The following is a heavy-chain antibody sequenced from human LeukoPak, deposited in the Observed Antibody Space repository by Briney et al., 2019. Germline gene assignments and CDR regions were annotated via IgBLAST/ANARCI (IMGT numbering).Heavy chain of an antibody. D-gene: IGHD3-22*01. Sequence: ASVKVSCKASGYTFTSYGISWVRQAPGQGLEWMGWISAYNGNTNYAQKLQGRVTMTTDTSTSTAYMELRSLRSDDTAVYYCARDQGGSGYPGPFDYWGQGTLVTVSS. CDR3: ARDQGGSGYPGPFDY. CDR1: GYTFTSYG. CDR2: ISAYNGNT. J-gene: IGHJ4*02. V-gene: IGHV1-18*01.